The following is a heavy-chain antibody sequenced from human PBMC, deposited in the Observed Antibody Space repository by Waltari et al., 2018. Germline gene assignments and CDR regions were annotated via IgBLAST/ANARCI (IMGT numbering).Heavy chain of an antibody. D-gene: IGHD3-10*01. CDR3: ARHVDGLLWFGEYRFDP. J-gene: IGHJ5*02. Sequence: QVQLQQWGAGLFKPSETLCFTCAVHGGSFSGSSWSGSRHPPRKGLEWNGESNHSGSTNYNPSLKSRVTISVDTSKSQFSLKLSSVTAADTAVYYCARHVDGLLWFGEYRFDPWGQGTLVTVSS. CDR1: GGSFSGSS. CDR2: SNHSGST. V-gene: IGHV4-34*01.